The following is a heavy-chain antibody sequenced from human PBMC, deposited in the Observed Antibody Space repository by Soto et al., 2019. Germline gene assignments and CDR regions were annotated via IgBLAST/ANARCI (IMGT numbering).Heavy chain of an antibody. V-gene: IGHV3-30-3*01. Sequence: QVQLVESGGGVVQPGRSLRLSCAASGFTFSSYAMHWVRQAPGKGLEWVAVISYDGSNKYYADSVKGRFTISRDNSKNTLYLQMNSLRAEDTAVYYCARDILVDYGGNSVGAFDIWGQGTMVTVSS. D-gene: IGHD4-17*01. CDR2: ISYDGSNK. CDR1: GFTFSSYA. CDR3: ARDILVDYGGNSVGAFDI. J-gene: IGHJ3*02.